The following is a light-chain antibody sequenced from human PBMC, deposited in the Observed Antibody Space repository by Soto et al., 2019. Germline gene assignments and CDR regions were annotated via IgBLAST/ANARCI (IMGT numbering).Light chain of an antibody. CDR2: GNS. J-gene: IGLJ3*02. CDR1: SSNIGAGYD. CDR3: QSYDSSLSGLGV. V-gene: IGLV1-40*01. Sequence: QSVLTQPPSVSGAPGQRVTISCTGRSSNIGAGYDVHWYQQLPGTAPKLLIYGNSNRPSGVPDRFSGSKSGTSASLAITGLQAEDEADYYCQSYDSSLSGLGVFGGATKLTVL.